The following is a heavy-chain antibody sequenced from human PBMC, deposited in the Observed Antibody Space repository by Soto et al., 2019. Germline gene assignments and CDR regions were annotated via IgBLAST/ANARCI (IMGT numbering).Heavy chain of an antibody. CDR1: GGSISSYY. D-gene: IGHD2-2*01. V-gene: IGHV4-59*01. Sequence: SETLCLTCTVAGGSISSYYWSWIRQPPGKGLEWIGYIYYSGSTNYNPSLKSRVTISVDTSKNQFSLKLSSVTAADTAVYYCARGVGIVPAAIEDYYYYYMDVWGKGTTVTVSS. CDR3: ARGVGIVPAAIEDYYYYYMDV. CDR2: IYYSGST. J-gene: IGHJ6*03.